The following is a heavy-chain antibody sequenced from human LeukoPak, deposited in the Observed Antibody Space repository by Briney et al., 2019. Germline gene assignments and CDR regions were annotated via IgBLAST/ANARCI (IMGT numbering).Heavy chain of an antibody. V-gene: IGHV3-21*01. J-gene: IGHJ4*02. CDR3: ARGVGSSSSY. CDR1: GFTFSSYS. Sequence: SPGGSLRLSCPASGFTFSSYSMNWVRQAPGKGLEWVSSISSISSYIYYADSVKGRFTISRDNAKNSLYLQMNSLRAEDTAVYYCARGVGSSSSYWGQGTLVTVSS. D-gene: IGHD6-6*01. CDR2: ISSISSYI.